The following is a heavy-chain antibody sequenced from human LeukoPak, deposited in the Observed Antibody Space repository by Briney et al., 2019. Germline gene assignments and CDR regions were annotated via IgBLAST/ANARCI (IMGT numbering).Heavy chain of an antibody. V-gene: IGHV5-51*01. J-gene: IGHJ4*02. CDR1: GYSFISYW. CDR2: IYPRDSDT. Sequence: PGQSLKISCKGSGYSFISYWISWVRQMPGKGLEWMGVIYPRDSDTRYSPSFQGQITISADKSIYTAYLQWSSLKASDTAIYYCARTQDRIAARSWGQGTLVTVSS. CDR3: ARTQDRIAARS. D-gene: IGHD6-13*01.